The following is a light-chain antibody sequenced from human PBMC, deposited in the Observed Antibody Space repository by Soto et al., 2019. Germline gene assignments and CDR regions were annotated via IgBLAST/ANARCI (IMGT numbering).Light chain of an antibody. V-gene: IGLV2-23*01. CDR2: EGS. CDR1: SSDVGSYNL. Sequence: QSALTQPASVSVSPVQSITISCTGTSSDVGSYNLVSWYQQHPGKAPKLMIYEGSKRPSGVSNRFSGSKSGNTASLTISGLQAEDEADYYCCSYAGSSTLVFVGGTKVTVL. CDR3: CSYAGSSTLV. J-gene: IGLJ2*01.